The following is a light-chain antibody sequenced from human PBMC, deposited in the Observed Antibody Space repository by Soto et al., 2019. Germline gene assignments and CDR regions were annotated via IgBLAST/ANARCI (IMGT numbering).Light chain of an antibody. CDR3: QQYGSSPPT. CDR1: QSVNSNY. CDR2: GIS. J-gene: IGKJ1*01. V-gene: IGKV3-20*01. Sequence: EIRMTQSPATLSVSPGERATLSCRASQSVNSNYLAWYQQKPGQAPRLLIYGISKRATDIPDRFSGSGSGTDFTLTISRLEPEDFAVYYCQQYGSSPPTFGQGTKVDIK.